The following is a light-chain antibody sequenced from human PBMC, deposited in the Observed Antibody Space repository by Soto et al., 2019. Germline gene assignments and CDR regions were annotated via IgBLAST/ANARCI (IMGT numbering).Light chain of an antibody. CDR1: QDVGRW. Sequence: DIQMTQSPSSLSSSVGYTVAITCRSSQDVGRWLSWYQQKPGKAPKILIFAASSLQSGVPSRFSGSGSGTDFTLTITSLQSEDFATYYCQHAKSFPVTFGQGTRLEI. CDR2: AAS. V-gene: IGKV1D-12*01. CDR3: QHAKSFPVT. J-gene: IGKJ5*01.